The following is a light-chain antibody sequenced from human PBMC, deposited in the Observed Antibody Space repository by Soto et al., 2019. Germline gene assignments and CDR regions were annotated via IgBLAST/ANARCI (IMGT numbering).Light chain of an antibody. CDR1: QSIISY. CDR3: QQYNIYPWT. Sequence: DIQMTQYPSPLSASVGDRVTITCRASQSIISYLNWYQQKPGKAPKLLIYDASSLESGVPSRFSGSGSGTEFTLTITSLQPDDFATYYCQQYNIYPWTFGQGTKV. CDR2: DAS. V-gene: IGKV1-5*01. J-gene: IGKJ1*01.